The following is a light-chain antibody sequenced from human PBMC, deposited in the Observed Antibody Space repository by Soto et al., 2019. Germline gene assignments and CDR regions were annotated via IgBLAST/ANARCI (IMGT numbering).Light chain of an antibody. CDR1: QDITSY. CDR3: QHCDYLPI. CDR2: DAS. V-gene: IGKV1-33*01. J-gene: IGKJ3*01. Sequence: DIQMTQSPSSLSASVGDRVTITCQASQDITSYLNWNQHKPWKAPKLLIYDASILEAGVPPRFSGSGSGTDFTLTISSLQPEDVATYYCQHCDYLPIFGPGTTVDFK.